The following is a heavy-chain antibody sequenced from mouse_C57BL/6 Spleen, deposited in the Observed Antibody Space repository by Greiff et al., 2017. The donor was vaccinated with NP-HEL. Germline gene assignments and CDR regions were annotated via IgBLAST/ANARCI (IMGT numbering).Heavy chain of an antibody. Sequence: DVQLQESGPVLVKPGASVKMSCKASGYTFTDYYMNWVKQSHGKSLEWIGVINPYNGGPSYNQKFKGKATLTVDKSSSTAYMELNSLTSEDSAVYYCASNYGREAWFAYWGQGTLVTVSA. CDR1: GYTFTDYY. D-gene: IGHD1-1*01. CDR2: INPYNGGP. CDR3: ASNYGREAWFAY. V-gene: IGHV1-19*01. J-gene: IGHJ3*01.